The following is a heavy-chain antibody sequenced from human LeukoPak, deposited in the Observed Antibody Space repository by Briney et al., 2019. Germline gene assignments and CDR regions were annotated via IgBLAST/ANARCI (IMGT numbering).Heavy chain of an antibody. CDR3: AGYCSGGSCPAY. CDR2: ISSSFIYI. CDR1: GFTFSSYS. V-gene: IGHV3-21*01. D-gene: IGHD2-15*01. Sequence: GGSLRLSCAASGFTFSSYSMNWVRQAPGKGLEWVSSISSSFIYIYYADSVKGRFTISRDNAKNSLYLQMNSLRAEDTAVYYCAGYCSGGSCPAYWGQGTLVTVSS. J-gene: IGHJ4*02.